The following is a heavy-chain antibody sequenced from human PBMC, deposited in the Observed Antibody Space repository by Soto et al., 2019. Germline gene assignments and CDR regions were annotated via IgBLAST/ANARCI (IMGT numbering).Heavy chain of an antibody. J-gene: IGHJ4*02. CDR3: ARVIGYSSGWIDY. CDR1: GYTFTNYG. Sequence: ASVKVSCKASGYTFTNYGITWVRQAPGQGLEWMGRISAYNGDTHYTQRLQGRVTMTTDTSTSTAYMELRSLRSDDTAVYYCARVIGYSSGWIDYWGQGTLVTVSS. V-gene: IGHV1-18*01. CDR2: ISAYNGDT. D-gene: IGHD6-19*01.